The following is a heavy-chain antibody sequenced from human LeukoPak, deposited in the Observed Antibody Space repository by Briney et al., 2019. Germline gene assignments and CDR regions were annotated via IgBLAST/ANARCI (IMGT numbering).Heavy chain of an antibody. CDR2: IIPIFGTA. CDR1: GGTFSSYA. J-gene: IGHJ4*02. D-gene: IGHD6-13*01. CDR3: ARDVGSWYGGAYDY. Sequence: GASMKVSCKASGGTFSSYAISWVRQAPGQGLEWMGGIIPIFGTANYAQKFQGRVTITADESTSTAYMELSSLRSEDTAVYYCARDVGSWYGGAYDYWGQGTLVTVSS. V-gene: IGHV1-69*13.